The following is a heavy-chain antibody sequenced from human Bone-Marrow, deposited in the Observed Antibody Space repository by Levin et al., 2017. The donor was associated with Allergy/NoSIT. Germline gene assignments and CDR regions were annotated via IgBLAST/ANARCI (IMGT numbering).Heavy chain of an antibody. Sequence: SQTLSLTCAVSGGSFRDFYWTWLRQFPGGRLEWIGEINYRGTTNHNPSLKSRVTISVDASENRFSLRLTSVSAADTAMYYCARGEYPAGKFDLWGQGTLVTVSS. CDR3: ARGEYPAGKFDL. CDR1: GGSFRDFY. V-gene: IGHV4-34*01. J-gene: IGHJ4*02. CDR2: INYRGTT. D-gene: IGHD2-2*01.